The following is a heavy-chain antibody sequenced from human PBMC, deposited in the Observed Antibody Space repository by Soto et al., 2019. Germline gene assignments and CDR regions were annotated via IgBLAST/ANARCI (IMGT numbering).Heavy chain of an antibody. J-gene: IGHJ6*02. V-gene: IGHV3-33*01. D-gene: IGHD6-6*01. Sequence: GSLRLSCAASGFTFSSYGMHWVRQAPGKGLEWVAVIWYDGSNKYYADSVKGRFTISRDNSKNTLYLQMNSLRAEDTAVYYCAREGQLVIYYYYGMDVWGQGTTVTVSS. CDR2: IWYDGSNK. CDR1: GFTFSSYG. CDR3: AREGQLVIYYYYGMDV.